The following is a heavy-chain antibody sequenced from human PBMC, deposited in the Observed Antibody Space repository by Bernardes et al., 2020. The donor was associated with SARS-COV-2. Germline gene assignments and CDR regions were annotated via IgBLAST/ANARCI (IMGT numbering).Heavy chain of an antibody. CDR2: VYRGGST. D-gene: IGHD6-13*01. Sequence: GGSLRLSCAASGFTVSSSYMSWVRQAPGKGLEWVSSVYRGGSTYYADSVQGRFTTSRDNFKNTLYLQMNNLRVEDTAVYYCARDRDDVHSSSWFAYWGHGTLVTVSS. V-gene: IGHV3-66*02. CDR1: GFTVSSSY. J-gene: IGHJ5*01. CDR3: ARDRDDVHSSSWFAY.